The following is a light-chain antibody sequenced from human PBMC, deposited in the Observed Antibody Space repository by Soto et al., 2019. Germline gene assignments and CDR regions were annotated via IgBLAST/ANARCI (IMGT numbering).Light chain of an antibody. CDR1: QSVSSN. V-gene: IGKV3-15*01. CDR3: QQYNKWPLIT. J-gene: IGKJ5*01. Sequence: EIVMTQSPATLSVSPGERATLSCRASQSVSSNLAWYQQKPGQAPRLLIYGASTRATAIPARFSGSGSGTEFTLTISGLQSEDFAIYYCQQYNKWPLITFGQGTRLEIK. CDR2: GAS.